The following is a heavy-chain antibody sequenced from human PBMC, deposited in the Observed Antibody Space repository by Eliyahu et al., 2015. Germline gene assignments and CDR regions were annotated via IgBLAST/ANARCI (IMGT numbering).Heavy chain of an antibody. CDR2: IWYDGSNQ. J-gene: IGHJ4*02. CDR3: ARDHDYSGNYLED. D-gene: IGHD4-23*01. CDR1: GVIFSDSA. V-gene: IGHV3-33*01. Sequence: QVQLVESGGGVVQPGRSLRLSCAASGVIFSDSAMHWVRQAPGKGLEWVAIIWYDGSNQYYADSVKGRFTISRDNSKNTVSLQMNSLRGEDTAIYYCARDHDYSGNYLEDWGQGTLVAVSS.